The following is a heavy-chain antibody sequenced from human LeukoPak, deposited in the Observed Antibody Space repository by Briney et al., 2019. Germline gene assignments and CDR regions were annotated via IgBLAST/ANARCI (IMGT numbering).Heavy chain of an antibody. CDR3: VRDVRSGITIFGVVKPAFDY. D-gene: IGHD3-3*01. CDR2: IKQDGVEK. J-gene: IGHJ4*02. V-gene: IGHV3-7*01. CDR1: GFTFSSYW. Sequence: GGSLRLSCVASGFTFSSYWMSWVRQAPGKGLEWVANIKQDGVEKYYVDSVKGRFTISRDNAKNSLYLQMNSLRGEDTAVYYCVRDVRSGITIFGVVKPAFDYWGQGTLVTVSS.